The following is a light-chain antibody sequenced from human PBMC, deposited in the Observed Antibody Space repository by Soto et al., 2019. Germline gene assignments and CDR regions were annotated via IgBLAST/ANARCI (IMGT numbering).Light chain of an antibody. CDR1: SSNIGSRS. J-gene: IGLJ3*02. CDR2: TSD. CDR3: AAWDDSLNGPV. Sequence: QSVLTQPPSASGTPGQRVTNSCSGSSSNIGSRSVNWYQHLPGTVPKLLIYTSDRRLSGVPDRFSGSKSGTSASLAISGLQSEDEADYYCAAWDDSLNGPVFGGGTKLTVL. V-gene: IGLV1-44*01.